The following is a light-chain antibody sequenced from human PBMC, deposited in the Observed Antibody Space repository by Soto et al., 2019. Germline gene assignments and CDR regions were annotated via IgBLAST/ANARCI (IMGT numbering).Light chain of an antibody. CDR3: QSYDTSLSASV. CDR1: RSNIGAGYA. J-gene: IGLJ2*01. Sequence: QSVLTQPPSVSGAPGQRVTISCTGSRSNIGAGYAVHWNQQLPGTAPKLLIYDNTNRPSGVPDRFSASESGTSASLAITGLQSEDEADYYCQSYDTSLSASVFGGGTKLTVL. CDR2: DNT. V-gene: IGLV1-40*01.